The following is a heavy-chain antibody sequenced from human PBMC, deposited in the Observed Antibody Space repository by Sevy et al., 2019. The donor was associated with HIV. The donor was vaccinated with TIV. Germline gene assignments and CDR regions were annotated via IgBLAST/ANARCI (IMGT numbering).Heavy chain of an antibody. Sequence: GGSLRLSCAASGFTFSSYSMNWVRQAPGKGLEWVSSISSSSSYIYYADSVKGRFTISRDNAKNSLYLQMISLRAEDTAVYYCARDPAALKCGGDCYSYYYYYYGMDVWGQGTTVTVSS. D-gene: IGHD2-21*01. J-gene: IGHJ6*02. CDR3: ARDPAALKCGGDCYSYYYYYYGMDV. CDR1: GFTFSSYS. V-gene: IGHV3-21*01. CDR2: ISSSSSYI.